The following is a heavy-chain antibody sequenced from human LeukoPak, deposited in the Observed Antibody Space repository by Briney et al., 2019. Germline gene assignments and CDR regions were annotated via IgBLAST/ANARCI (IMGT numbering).Heavy chain of an antibody. CDR3: ARDLRRILVTMLFDC. CDR2: INAGNANT. V-gene: IGHV1-3*01. Sequence: ASVKVSCKASGYPFVSYVIHWVRQAPGQRLEWMGWINAGNANTKYSQKFQGRVTITRDTPASTAYMELSSLRSEDTAVYYCARDLRRILVTMLFDCWGQGTLVTVSS. J-gene: IGHJ4*02. CDR1: GYPFVSYV. D-gene: IGHD5-12*01.